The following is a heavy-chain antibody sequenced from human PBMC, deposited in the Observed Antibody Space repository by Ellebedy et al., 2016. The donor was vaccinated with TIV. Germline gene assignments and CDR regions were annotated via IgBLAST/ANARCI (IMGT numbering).Heavy chain of an antibody. CDR3: ARQYSSTLQGRGFFDY. CDR1: GGSISSSDYY. CDR2: VYYSGST. V-gene: IGHV4-39*01. Sequence: SETLSLXXTVSGGSISSSDYYWGWIRQPPGKELEWIGFVYYSGSTYYSPPLKSRVTISVDTSKNQFSLKLSSVTAADTAVYYCARQYSSTLQGRGFFDYWGQGALVTVSS. D-gene: IGHD6-13*01. J-gene: IGHJ4*02.